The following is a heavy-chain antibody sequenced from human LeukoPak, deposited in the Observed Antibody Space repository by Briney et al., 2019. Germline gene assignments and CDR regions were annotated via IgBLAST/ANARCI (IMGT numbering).Heavy chain of an antibody. CDR3: ARDPTMVRGVIGDV. J-gene: IGHJ6*02. Sequence: ASVKASCKASGGTFSSYTISWVRQAPGQGLEWMGRIIPILGIANYAQKFQGRVTITADKSTSTAYMELSSLRSEDTAVYYCARDPTMVRGVIGDVWGQGTTVTVSS. CDR2: IIPILGIA. CDR1: GGTFSSYT. D-gene: IGHD3-10*01. V-gene: IGHV1-69*04.